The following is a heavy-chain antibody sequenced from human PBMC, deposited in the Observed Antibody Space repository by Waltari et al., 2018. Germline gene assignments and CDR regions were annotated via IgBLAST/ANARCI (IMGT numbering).Heavy chain of an antibody. J-gene: IGHJ4*02. D-gene: IGHD5-12*01. CDR1: GFVFGDYW. V-gene: IGHV3-74*01. Sequence: EVHLAESGGGVVQPGGSLRLSCTGSGFVFGDYWMHWVRQAPGKGLEWVSRINVDGGYISYGDSVKGRFTISRDNAKNTVFLQLNSLRADDTAVYFCARKAGSGYPYGPFYYDNWGQGTLVTVSS. CDR2: INVDGGYI. CDR3: ARKAGSGYPYGPFYYDN.